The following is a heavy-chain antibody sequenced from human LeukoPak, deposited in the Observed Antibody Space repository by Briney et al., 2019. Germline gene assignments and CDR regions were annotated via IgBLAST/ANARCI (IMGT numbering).Heavy chain of an antibody. CDR2: ISYDGSNE. V-gene: IGHV3-30*03. CDR3: ARAPSGYYPYFDY. CDR1: GFTFRSYG. Sequence: GGSLRLSCAASGFTFRSYGMHWVRQAPGKGLEWVAVISYDGSNEYYVDSVKGRFTISRDNSKNTPCLQTDSLRAEDTAVYYCARAPSGYYPYFDYWGQGTLVTVSS. D-gene: IGHD3-22*01. J-gene: IGHJ4*02.